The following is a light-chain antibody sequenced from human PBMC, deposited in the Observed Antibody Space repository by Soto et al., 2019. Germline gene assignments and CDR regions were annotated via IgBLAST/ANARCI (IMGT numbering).Light chain of an antibody. V-gene: IGKV3-11*01. CDR3: QHRSDWPVT. J-gene: IGKJ5*01. CDR2: DAS. Sequence: EVVLTQSPATLSLSPGERATLSCRASQSVSNFLAWYQQKPGRAPRLLISDASNGATGIPARLSGSGSGTDFTLTISSLEPEDFAVYYCQHRSDWPVTFGQGTRLEI. CDR1: QSVSNF.